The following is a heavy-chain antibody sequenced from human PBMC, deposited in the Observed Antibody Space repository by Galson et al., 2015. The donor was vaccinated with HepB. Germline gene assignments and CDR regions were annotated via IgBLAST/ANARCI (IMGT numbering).Heavy chain of an antibody. CDR3: ATVGKAPQQIYYFDY. Sequence: SLRLSCAASGFTFSSYAMSWVRQAPGKGLEWVSAISGGGGSTYYADSVKGRFTISRDNSKNTLYLQMNSLRAEDTAPYYCATVGKAPQQIYYFDYWGQGTLVTVSS. CDR1: GFTFSSYA. D-gene: IGHD7-27*01. V-gene: IGHV3-23*01. CDR2: ISGGGGST. J-gene: IGHJ4*02.